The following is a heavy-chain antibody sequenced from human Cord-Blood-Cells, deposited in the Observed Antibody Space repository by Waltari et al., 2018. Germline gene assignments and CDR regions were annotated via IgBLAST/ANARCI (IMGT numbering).Heavy chain of an antibody. CDR3: ASPTGDIAAAGTWYFDY. D-gene: IGHD6-13*01. Sequence: QVQLQQWGAGLLKPSETLSLTCAVYGGSFSGYYWSWIRQPPGKGLEWIGEINHSGSTNYNPSLKSRVTISVDTSKNQFSLKLSSVTAADTAVYYCASPTGDIAAAGTWYFDYWGQGTLVTVSS. CDR2: INHSGST. J-gene: IGHJ4*02. CDR1: GGSFSGYY. V-gene: IGHV4-34*01.